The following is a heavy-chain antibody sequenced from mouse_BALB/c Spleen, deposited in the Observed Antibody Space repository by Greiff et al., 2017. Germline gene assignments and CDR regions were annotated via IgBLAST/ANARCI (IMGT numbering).Heavy chain of an antibody. CDR1: GYTFSSYW. D-gene: IGHD2-12*01. Sequence: VQLQQSGAELMKPGASVKISCKATGYTFSSYWIEWVKQRPGHGLEWIGEILPGSGSTNYNEKFKGKATFTADTSSNTAYMQLSSLTSEDSAVYYCARYDFYYAMDYWGQGTSVTVSS. J-gene: IGHJ4*01. CDR2: ILPGSGST. V-gene: IGHV1-9*01. CDR3: ARYDFYYAMDY.